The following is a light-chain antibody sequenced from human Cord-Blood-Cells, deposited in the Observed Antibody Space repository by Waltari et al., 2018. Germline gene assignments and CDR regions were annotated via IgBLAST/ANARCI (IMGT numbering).Light chain of an antibody. Sequence: DMGRTQTPCSLPFTPGEPASIYCSYSQSPLHSNGYNNLDWYLQKSWQSPQLLIYLGSNRASWVPDRFSGGGSVTEFTLNVSIVEAEDVGVYYCMKALQTPWTFGRGTKVESK. CDR1: QSPLHSNGYNN. CDR2: LGS. V-gene: IGKV2-28*01. CDR3: MKALQTPWT. J-gene: IGKJ1*01.